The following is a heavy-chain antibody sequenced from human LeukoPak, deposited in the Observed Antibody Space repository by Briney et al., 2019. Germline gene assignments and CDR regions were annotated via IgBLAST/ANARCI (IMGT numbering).Heavy chain of an antibody. CDR3: STGMLRGLAPVFLDY. CDR2: IYYSGST. Sequence: SGTLSLTCTVSGGSISGSRYYWGWIRQPPGRGLEWIESIYYSGSTYYNPSLKSRVTISLDTSKNQFSLNLRSVTAADTAVYYCSTGMLRGLAPVFLDYWGQGTLVTVSS. J-gene: IGHJ4*02. V-gene: IGHV4-39*07. D-gene: IGHD3-10*01. CDR1: GGSISGSRYY.